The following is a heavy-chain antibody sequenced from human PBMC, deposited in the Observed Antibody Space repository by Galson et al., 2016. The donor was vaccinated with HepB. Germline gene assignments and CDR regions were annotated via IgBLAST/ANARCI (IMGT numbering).Heavy chain of an antibody. D-gene: IGHD1-1*01. CDR3: VRDHQTEIIVPGTQIVHLSHMDV. J-gene: IGHJ6*03. V-gene: IGHV3-23*01. CDR2: IRGDATFT. CDR1: GFTFSAYA. Sequence: SLRLSCAASGFTFSAYAMSWVRQAPGKGLEWVSTIRGDATFTVFADSVKGRFTISRDNSMSTLYLQMNSLRAEDAALYYCVRDHQTEIIVPGTQIVHLSHMDVGGKGTTVAVAS.